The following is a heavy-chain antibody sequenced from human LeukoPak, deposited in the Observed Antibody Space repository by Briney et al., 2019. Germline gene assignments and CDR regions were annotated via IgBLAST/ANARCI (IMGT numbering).Heavy chain of an antibody. D-gene: IGHD2-15*01. J-gene: IGHJ4*02. CDR1: GYTFTGYY. Sequence: ASVKVSCKASGYTFTGYYIHWVRQAPGQGLEWMGWINPNSGGTNYAQKFQGRVTMTRDTSISTAYMELSSLRSDDTAVYYCASREKSSREIDYWGQGTLVTVSS. CDR2: INPNSGGT. V-gene: IGHV1-2*02. CDR3: ASREKSSREIDY.